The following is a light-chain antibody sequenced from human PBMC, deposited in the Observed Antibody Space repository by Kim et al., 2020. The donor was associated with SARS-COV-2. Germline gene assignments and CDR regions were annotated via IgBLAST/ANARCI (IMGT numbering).Light chain of an antibody. CDR3: QQRSNWPPYT. CDR1: QSVSSY. CDR2: DAS. J-gene: IGKJ2*01. Sequence: LSPGERATLSCRASQSVSSYVAWYQQKPGQAPRLLIYDASNRATGIPARFSGSGSGTDFTRTISSLEPEDFAVYYCQQRSNWPPYTFGQGTKLEI. V-gene: IGKV3-11*01.